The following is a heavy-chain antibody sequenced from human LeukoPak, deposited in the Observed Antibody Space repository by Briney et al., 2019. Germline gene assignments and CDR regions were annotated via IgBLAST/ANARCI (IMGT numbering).Heavy chain of an antibody. V-gene: IGHV3-30*03. Sequence: PGGSLRLSCAASGFTFSSYGMHWVRQAPGKGLEWVAVISYDGSNKYYADSVKGRFTISRDNSKNTLYLQMNSLRAEDTAVYYCARYSGYDRYFDYWGQGTLVTVSS. CDR1: GFTFSSYG. J-gene: IGHJ4*02. CDR2: ISYDGSNK. D-gene: IGHD5-12*01. CDR3: ARYSGYDRYFDY.